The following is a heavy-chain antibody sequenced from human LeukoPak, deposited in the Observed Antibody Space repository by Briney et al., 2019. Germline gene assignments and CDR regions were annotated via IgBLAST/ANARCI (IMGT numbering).Heavy chain of an antibody. CDR1: GFTFDDYA. J-gene: IGHJ4*02. CDR2: ISWNSGSI. Sequence: SGGSLRLSCAASGFTFDDYAMHWVRHAPGKGLEWVSGISWNSGSIGYADSVKGRFTISRDNAKNSLYLQMNSLRAEDTALYYCAKDTNYDILTGGFDYWGQGTLVTVSS. V-gene: IGHV3-9*01. D-gene: IGHD3-9*01. CDR3: AKDTNYDILTGGFDY.